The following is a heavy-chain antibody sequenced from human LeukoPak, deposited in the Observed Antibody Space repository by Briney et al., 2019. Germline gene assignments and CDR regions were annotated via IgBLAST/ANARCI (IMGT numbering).Heavy chain of an antibody. CDR1: GYTFTSYY. D-gene: IGHD5-18*01. CDR3: ARDPRLLDTAMVTQPFDY. J-gene: IGHJ4*02. V-gene: IGHV1-46*01. Sequence: ASVKVSCKASGYTFTSYYMHWVRQAPGQGLGWMGIINPSGGSTSYAQKFQGRVTMTRDTSTSTVYMELSSLRSEDTAVYYCARDPRLLDTAMVTQPFDYWGQGTLVTVSS. CDR2: INPSGGST.